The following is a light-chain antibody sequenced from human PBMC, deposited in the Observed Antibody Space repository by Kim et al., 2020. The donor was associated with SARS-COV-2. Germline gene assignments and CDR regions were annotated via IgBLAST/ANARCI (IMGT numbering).Light chain of an antibody. CDR2: DVS. CDR3: SSYTTSLPV. J-gene: IGLJ3*02. CDR1: SSDVGAYDH. V-gene: IGLV2-14*03. Sequence: PGQSITISCTGTSSDVGAYDHVSWYQQHPGKAPKLMIYDVSNRPSGVSNRFSGSKSGNTASLTISELQAEDEADYFCSSYTTSLPVFGGGTQLTVL.